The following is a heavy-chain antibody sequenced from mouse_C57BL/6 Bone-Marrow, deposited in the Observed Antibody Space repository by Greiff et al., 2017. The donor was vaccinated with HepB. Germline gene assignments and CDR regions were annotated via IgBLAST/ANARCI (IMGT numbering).Heavy chain of an antibody. J-gene: IGHJ4*01. Sequence: EVKLVESGGGLVQPGGSLKLSCAASGFTFSDYGMAWVRQAPRKGPEWVAFISNLAYSIYYAATVTGRFTISRANAKNTLYLEMSSLRSEDTAMYYCARRGDGYYYAMDYWGQGTSVTVSS. D-gene: IGHD2-3*01. CDR3: ARRGDGYYYAMDY. V-gene: IGHV5-15*04. CDR2: ISNLAYSI. CDR1: GFTFSDYG.